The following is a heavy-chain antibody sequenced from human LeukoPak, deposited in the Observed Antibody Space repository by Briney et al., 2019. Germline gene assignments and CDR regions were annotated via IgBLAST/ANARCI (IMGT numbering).Heavy chain of an antibody. Sequence: PGGSLRLSCAASGFTFSSYAMSWVRQAPGKGLEWVSSISSSSSYIYYADSVKGRFTISRDNAKNSLYLQMNSLRAEDTAVYYCARDQGRQWLVRLPYYYYYMDVWGKGTTVTVSS. CDR3: ARDQGRQWLVRLPYYYYYMDV. V-gene: IGHV3-21*01. D-gene: IGHD6-19*01. CDR1: GFTFSSYA. J-gene: IGHJ6*03. CDR2: ISSSSSYI.